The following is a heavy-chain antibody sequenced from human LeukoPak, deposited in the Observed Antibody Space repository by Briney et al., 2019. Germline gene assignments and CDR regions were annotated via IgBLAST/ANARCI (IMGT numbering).Heavy chain of an antibody. CDR1: GGSVSSGSHY. V-gene: IGHV4-61*01. D-gene: IGHD6-13*01. CDR2: IYYSGST. CDR3: ARDLRAAGWDAFDI. J-gene: IGHJ3*02. Sequence: SETLSLTCTVSGGSVSSGSHYWSWIRQPPGKGLEWIGYIYYSGSTNYNPSLKSRVTISVDTSKNQFSLKLSSVTAANTAVYYCARDLRAAGWDAFDIWGQGTMVTVSS.